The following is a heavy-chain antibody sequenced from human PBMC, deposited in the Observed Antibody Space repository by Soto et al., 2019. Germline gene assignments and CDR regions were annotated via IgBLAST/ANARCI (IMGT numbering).Heavy chain of an antibody. V-gene: IGHV1-18*01. CDR2: ISAYNGNT. J-gene: IGHJ5*02. D-gene: IGHD1-1*01. CDR1: GYTFTSYG. CDR3: ARDEAYKWNDGGWFDP. Sequence: QVQQVQSGAEVKKPGASVKVSCKASGYTFTSYGISWVRQASGQGLEWMGWISAYNGNTKYAQKLQGRVTMTTDTSTSTADMELRSLRSDDTAVYYCARDEAYKWNDGGWFDPWGQGTLVTVSS.